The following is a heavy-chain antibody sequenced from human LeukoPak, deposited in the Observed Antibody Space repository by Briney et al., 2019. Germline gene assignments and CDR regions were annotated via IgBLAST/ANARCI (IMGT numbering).Heavy chain of an antibody. V-gene: IGHV4-34*01. J-gene: IGHJ4*02. D-gene: IGHD5-18*01. CDR1: GGSFSGYY. Sequence: SETLSLTCAVYGGSFSGYYWSWIRQPPGKGLEWIGEINHSGSTNYNPSLKSRVTISVDTSKNQFSLKLSSVTAADTAVYYCARAGGYSYGSNTDYWGQGTLVTVSS. CDR2: INHSGST. CDR3: ARAGGYSYGSNTDY.